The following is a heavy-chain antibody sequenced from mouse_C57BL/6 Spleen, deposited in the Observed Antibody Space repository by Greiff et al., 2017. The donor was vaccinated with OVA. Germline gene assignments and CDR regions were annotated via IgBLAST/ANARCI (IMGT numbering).Heavy chain of an antibody. D-gene: IGHD4-1*01. CDR2: ISDGGSYT. J-gene: IGHJ3*01. V-gene: IGHV5-4*01. CDR1: GFTFSSYA. Sequence: EVQLVESGGGLVKPGGSLKLSCAASGFTFSSYAMSWVRQTPEKRLEWVATISDGGSYTYYPDNVKGRFTISRDNAKNNLYLQMSHLKSEDTAMYYCAREGGTGTGFAYWGQGTLVTVSA. CDR3: AREGGTGTGFAY.